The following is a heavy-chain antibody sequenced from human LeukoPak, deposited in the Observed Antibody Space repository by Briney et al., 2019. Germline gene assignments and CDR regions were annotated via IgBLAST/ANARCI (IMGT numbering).Heavy chain of an antibody. J-gene: IGHJ3*02. CDR3: AVQTIVANTQGDAFDI. CDR2: INCNSAGT. CDR1: GYTFTAYY. D-gene: IGHD5-12*01. V-gene: IGHV1-2*06. Sequence: EASVKVSCKASGYTFTAYYIHWVRQAPGQGLEWVGRINCNSAGTNYAQKFRGRVTMTRDTSISTAYVELSGLRSDDTAVYYCAVQTIVANTQGDAFDIWGQGTTVIVSS.